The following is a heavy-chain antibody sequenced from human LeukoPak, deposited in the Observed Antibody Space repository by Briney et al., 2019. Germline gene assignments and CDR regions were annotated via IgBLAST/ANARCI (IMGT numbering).Heavy chain of an antibody. J-gene: IGHJ6*03. CDR3: TIVGYCSGGSCYGPDYYYYYMDV. CDR2: IRSKAYGGIT. CDR1: GFIFGDYA. V-gene: IGHV3-49*03. D-gene: IGHD2-15*01. Sequence: GGSLRLSCTDSGFIFGDYAMSWLRQAPGKGLGWVGFIRSKAYGGITEYAASVKGRFTISRDDSKSIAYLQMNSLKTEDTAVYYCTIVGYCSGGSCYGPDYYYYYMDVWGKGTTVIVFS.